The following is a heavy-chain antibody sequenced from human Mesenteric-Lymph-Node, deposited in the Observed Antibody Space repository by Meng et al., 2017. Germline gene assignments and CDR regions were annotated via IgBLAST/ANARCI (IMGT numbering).Heavy chain of an antibody. CDR1: GYRLPWSGHSSTSYW. J-gene: IGHJ3*02. V-gene: IGHV5-51*01. D-gene: IGHD5/OR15-5a*01. Sequence: GESLKIPCKGSGYRLPWSGHSSTSYWIGWVRQMPGKGLEWMGMIYLTDSDTRYSPSVEGQVTIFVDESINTAYLEWSSLKASDTAMYYCARHQTVSIPYNGFDIWGQGTMVTVSS. CDR3: ARHQTVSIPYNGFDI. CDR2: IYLTDSDT.